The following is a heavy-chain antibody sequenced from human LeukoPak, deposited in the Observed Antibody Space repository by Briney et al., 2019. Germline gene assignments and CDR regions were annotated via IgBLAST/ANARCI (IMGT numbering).Heavy chain of an antibody. CDR2: INHSGST. CDR3: ARQYSGSYYGYYFDY. J-gene: IGHJ4*02. CDR1: GGSFSGYY. V-gene: IGHV4-34*01. D-gene: IGHD1-26*01. Sequence: SETLSLTCAVYGGSFSGYYWSWIRQPPGKGLEWVGEINHSGSTNYNPSLKSRVTISVDTSKNQFSLKLSSVTAADTAVYYCARQYSGSYYGYYFDYWGQGTLVTVSS.